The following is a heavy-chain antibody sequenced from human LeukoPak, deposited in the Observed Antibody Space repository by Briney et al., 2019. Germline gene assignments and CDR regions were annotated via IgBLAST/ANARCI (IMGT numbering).Heavy chain of an antibody. V-gene: IGHV4-31*03. CDR3: ARIWGSYGGNPYFDY. CDR1: GGSISSGGYY. J-gene: IGHJ4*02. CDR2: IYYSGST. D-gene: IGHD4-23*01. Sequence: PSETLSLTCTVSGGSISSGGYYWSWIRQHPGKGLEWIGYIYYSGSTYYNPSLKSRVTISVDTSKNQFSLKLSSVTAADTAVYYCARIWGSYGGNPYFDYWGQGTLVTVSS.